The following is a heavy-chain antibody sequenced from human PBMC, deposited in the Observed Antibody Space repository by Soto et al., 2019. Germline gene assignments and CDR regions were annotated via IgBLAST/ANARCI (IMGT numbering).Heavy chain of an antibody. D-gene: IGHD3-9*01. CDR2: FDPEDGET. J-gene: IGHJ6*02. V-gene: IGHV1-24*01. Sequence: ASVKVSCKVSGYTLTELSMHWVGQARGKGREWMGGFDPEDGETIYAQKFQGRVTMTEDTSTDTAYMELSSLRSEDTAVYYCATQGVGLRYFDWLRYAYYGMHVLGQATTVTVSS. CDR1: GYTLTELS. CDR3: ATQGVGLRYFDWLRYAYYGMHV.